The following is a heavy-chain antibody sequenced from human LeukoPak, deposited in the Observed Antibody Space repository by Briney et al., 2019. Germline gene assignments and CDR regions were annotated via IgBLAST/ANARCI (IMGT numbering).Heavy chain of an antibody. CDR2: IYHSGST. CDR1: GYSISSGYY. V-gene: IGHV4-38-2*01. J-gene: IGHJ1*01. D-gene: IGHD6-13*01. Sequence: SETLSLTCAVSGYSISSGYYWGRIRQPPGKGLEWIGSIYHSGSTYYNPSLKSRVTISVDTSKNQFSLKLSSVTAADTAVYYCATLAAAGDFQHWGQGTLVTVSS. CDR3: ATLAAAGDFQH.